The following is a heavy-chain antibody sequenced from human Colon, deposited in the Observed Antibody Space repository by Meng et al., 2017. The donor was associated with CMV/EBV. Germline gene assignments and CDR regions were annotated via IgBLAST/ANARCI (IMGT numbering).Heavy chain of an antibody. V-gene: IGHV1-46*01. Sequence: ASVKVSCKGSGYTFTSDPIHWVRQPPGQGLEYMGVIIPGRTGTNYAQKFQGRVTMTSDTSTSAVHMELSSLTSEDTAVYFCARNSGSYFNYWGQGTLVTVSS. CDR1: GYTFTSDP. J-gene: IGHJ4*02. CDR2: IIPGRTGT. CDR3: ARNSGSYFNY. D-gene: IGHD1-26*01.